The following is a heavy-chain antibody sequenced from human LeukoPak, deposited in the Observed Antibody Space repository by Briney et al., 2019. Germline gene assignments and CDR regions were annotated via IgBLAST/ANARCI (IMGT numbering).Heavy chain of an antibody. CDR2: IRYDGSNK. J-gene: IGHJ4*02. D-gene: IGHD3-10*01. CDR1: GFTFSSYS. CDR3: AKDDFYYGSGSYPDY. V-gene: IGHV3-30*02. Sequence: GGSLRLSCAASGFTFSSYSMHWVRQAPGKGLEWVSFIRYDGSNKFYVDSVKGRFTISRDNSKNTLYLQMNSLRTEDTAVYYCAKDDFYYGSGSYPDYWGQGTLVTVSS.